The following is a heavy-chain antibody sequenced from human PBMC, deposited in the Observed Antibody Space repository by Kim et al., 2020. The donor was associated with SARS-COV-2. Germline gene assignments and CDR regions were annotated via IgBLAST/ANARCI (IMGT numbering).Heavy chain of an antibody. Sequence: GGSLRLSCAASGFTFSSYGMHWVRQAPGKGLEWVAVISYDGSNKYYADSVKGRFTISRDNSKNTLYLQMNSLRAEDTAVYYCAKAGNVEMATIPFGYWG. CDR3: AKAGNVEMATIPFGY. J-gene: IGHJ4*01. CDR2: ISYDGSNK. CDR1: GFTFSSYG. V-gene: IGHV3-30*18. D-gene: IGHD5-12*01.